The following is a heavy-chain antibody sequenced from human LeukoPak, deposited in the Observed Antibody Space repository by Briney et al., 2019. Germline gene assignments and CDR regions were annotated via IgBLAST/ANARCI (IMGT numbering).Heavy chain of an antibody. D-gene: IGHD3-22*01. V-gene: IGHV3-21*01. CDR3: ARATMIVVVIPTADFDY. CDR2: ISSSSSYI. CDR1: GFTFDDYT. J-gene: IGHJ4*02. Sequence: GGSLRLSCAASGFTFDDYTMHWVRQAPGEGLEWVSSISSSSSYIYYADSVKGRFTISRDNAKNSLYLQMNSLRAEDTAVYYCARATMIVVVIPTADFDYWGQGTLVTVSS.